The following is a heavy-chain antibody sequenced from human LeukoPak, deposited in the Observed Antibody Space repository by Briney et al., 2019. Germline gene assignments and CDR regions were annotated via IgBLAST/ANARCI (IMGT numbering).Heavy chain of an antibody. D-gene: IGHD3-10*01. CDR2: INHSGST. V-gene: IGHV4-34*01. CDR3: APYGSGSYYFDY. Sequence: KASETLSLTCAVYGGSFSGYYWSWIRQPPGKGLEWIGEINHSGSTNYNPSLKSRVTISVDTSKNQFSLKLSSVTAADTAVYYCAPYGSGSYYFDYWGQGTLVTVSS. CDR1: GGSFSGYY. J-gene: IGHJ4*02.